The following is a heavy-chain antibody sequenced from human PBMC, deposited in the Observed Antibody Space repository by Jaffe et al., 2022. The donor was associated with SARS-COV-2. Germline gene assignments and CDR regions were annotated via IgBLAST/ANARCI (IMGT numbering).Heavy chain of an antibody. CDR2: ISSSSSYI. CDR3: ARSLLVDFWSGYYTGMGYFDY. J-gene: IGHJ4*02. CDR1: GFTFSSYS. V-gene: IGHV3-21*01. Sequence: EVQLVESGGGLVKPGGSLRLSCAASGFTFSSYSMNWVRQAPGKGLEWVSSISSSSSYIYYADSVKGRFTISRDNAKNSLYLQMNSLRAEDTAVYYCARSLLVDFWSGYYTGMGYFDYWGQGTLVTVSS. D-gene: IGHD3-3*01.